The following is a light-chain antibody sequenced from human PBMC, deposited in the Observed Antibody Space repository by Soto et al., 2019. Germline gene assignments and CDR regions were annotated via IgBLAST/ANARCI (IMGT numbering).Light chain of an antibody. CDR2: AAF. CDR1: QSISSY. V-gene: IGKV1-39*01. J-gene: IGKJ1*01. Sequence: DIQMTQSPSSLSASVGDRVTITCRASQSISSYLNWYQQKPGKAPKLLIYAAFSLQSGVPSRFSGSGSGTDFTLTISSLQPEDFATYYCQQYDYSRTFGQGTKVDI. CDR3: QQYDYSRT.